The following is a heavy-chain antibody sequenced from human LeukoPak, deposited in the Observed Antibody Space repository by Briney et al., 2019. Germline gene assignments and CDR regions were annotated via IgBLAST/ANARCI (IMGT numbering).Heavy chain of an antibody. CDR1: GGTFSSYA. D-gene: IGHD6-19*01. CDR3: ATLDSSGWHYYFDY. J-gene: IGHJ4*02. CDR2: IIPIFGTA. Sequence: ASVKVSCKAPGGTFSSYAISWVRQAPGQGLEWMGGIIPIFGTANYAQKFQGRVTMTEDTSTDTAYMELSSLRSEDTAVYYCATLDSSGWHYYFDYWGQGTLVTVSS. V-gene: IGHV1-69*06.